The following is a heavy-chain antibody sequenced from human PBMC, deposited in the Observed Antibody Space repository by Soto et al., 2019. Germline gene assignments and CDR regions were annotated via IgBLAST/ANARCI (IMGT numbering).Heavy chain of an antibody. CDR1: GFTFSSYA. CDR2: ISSDGNNE. D-gene: IGHD7-27*01. J-gene: IGHJ3*02. CDR3: ARDRTNWDAFDI. Sequence: QVQLVEPGGGVVQPGRSLRLSCAASGFTFSSYAMHWVRQAPGKGLEWVAVISSDGNNEYYTDSVKGRFTISRDNSKNTLYLQMNSLSAEDTAVYYCARDRTNWDAFDIWGQGTMVTVSS. V-gene: IGHV3-30-3*01.